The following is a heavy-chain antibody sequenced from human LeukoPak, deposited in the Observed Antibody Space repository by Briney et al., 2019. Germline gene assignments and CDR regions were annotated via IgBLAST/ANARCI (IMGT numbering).Heavy chain of an antibody. CDR3: ARGNKDSDY. Sequence: PSETLSLTCAVYGGSFSGYYWSWIRQPPGKGLEWIGEINHSGSTNYNPSLKSRVTISVDTSKNQFSLKLSSVTAADTAVYYCARGNKDSDYWGQGTLVTVSS. J-gene: IGHJ4*02. D-gene: IGHD1/OR15-1a*01. CDR2: INHSGST. V-gene: IGHV4-34*01. CDR1: GGSFSGYY.